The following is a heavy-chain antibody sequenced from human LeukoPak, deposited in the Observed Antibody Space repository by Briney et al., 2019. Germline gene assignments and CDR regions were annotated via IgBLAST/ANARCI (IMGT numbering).Heavy chain of an antibody. D-gene: IGHD6-19*01. CDR3: AREQVGIAVADLRGLDY. CDR1: GGSISSGSYY. V-gene: IGHV4-61*02. J-gene: IGHJ4*02. Sequence: SQTLSLTCTVSGGSISSGSYYWSWIRQPAGKGLEWIGRIYTSGSTNYNPSLKSRVTISVDTSKNQFSLKLSSVTAADTAVYYCAREQVGIAVADLRGLDYWGQGTLVTVSS. CDR2: IYTSGST.